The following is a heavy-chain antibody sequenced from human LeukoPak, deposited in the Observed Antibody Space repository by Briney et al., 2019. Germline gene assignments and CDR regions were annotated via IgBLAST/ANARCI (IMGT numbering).Heavy chain of an antibody. Sequence: ASETLSLTCAVYGGSFSGYYWSWIRQPPGKGLEWIGEINHSGSTNYNPSLKSRVTISVDTSKNQFSLKLSSVTAADTAVYYCAKGDKQLLFNRNKGGFDPWGQGTLVTVSS. J-gene: IGHJ5*02. CDR2: INHSGST. V-gene: IGHV4-34*01. CDR1: GGSFSGYY. CDR3: AKGDKQLLFNRNKGGFDP. D-gene: IGHD2-2*01.